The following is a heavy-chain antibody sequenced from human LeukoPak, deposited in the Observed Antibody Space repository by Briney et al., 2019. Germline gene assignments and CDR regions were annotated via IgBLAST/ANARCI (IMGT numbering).Heavy chain of an antibody. CDR2: INPSSGGT. CDR1: GYSFTNHH. V-gene: IGHV1-2*02. Sequence: AAVTLSCEASGYSFTNHHMHWVRQAPCQGLEWMGWINPSSGGTNYAQKFQGRVTMTRDTSISTAYMELSRLRSDDTAVYYCARRSPPWLPNDTDDYYYYYMDVWGTGTTVTVSS. CDR3: ARRSPPWLPNDTDDYYYYYMDV. D-gene: IGHD6-19*01. J-gene: IGHJ6*03.